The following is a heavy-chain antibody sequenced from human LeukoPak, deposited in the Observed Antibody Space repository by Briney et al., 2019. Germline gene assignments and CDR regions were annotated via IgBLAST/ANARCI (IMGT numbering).Heavy chain of an antibody. J-gene: IGHJ4*02. D-gene: IGHD3-3*01. CDR2: ISGSGGGT. V-gene: IGHV3-23*01. CDR3: ANPQNYDFWRGYLCH. Sequence: TGGSLRLSCAASGFTFSSYAMSWVRQAPGEGLEWVSAISGSGGGTYYADSVKGRFTISRDNSKNTLYLQMNSLRAEDTAVYYCANPQNYDFWRGYLCHWGQGTLVTVSS. CDR1: GFTFSSYA.